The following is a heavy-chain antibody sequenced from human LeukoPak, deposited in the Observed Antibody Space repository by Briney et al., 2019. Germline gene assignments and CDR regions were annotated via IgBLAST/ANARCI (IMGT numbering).Heavy chain of an antibody. CDR1: GGSISSSSYY. V-gene: IGHV4-39*07. J-gene: IGHJ4*02. Sequence: SETLSLTCTVSGGSISSSSYYWGWIRQPPGKGLEWIANIYYSGSTYYNPSLRSRVTISVDTSKNQFSLKLSSVTAADTAVYYCARVFSSGYYPVDYWGQGTLVTVSS. D-gene: IGHD3-22*01. CDR3: ARVFSSGYYPVDY. CDR2: IYYSGST.